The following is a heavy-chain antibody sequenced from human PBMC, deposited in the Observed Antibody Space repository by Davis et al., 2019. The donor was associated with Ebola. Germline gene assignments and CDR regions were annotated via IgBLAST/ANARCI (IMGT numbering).Heavy chain of an antibody. D-gene: IGHD3-10*01. V-gene: IGHV3-7*01. J-gene: IGHJ4*02. CDR1: GFTFSHYW. Sequence: GGSLRLSCEGSGFTFSHYWMSWVRQVPGKGLEWVANIKQDGSEKYYVDSVKGRFTISRDNAKNSLYLQMNSLRAEDTAVYYCARTAQGVIITWGQGTLVTVSS. CDR3: ARTAQGVIIT. CDR2: IKQDGSEK.